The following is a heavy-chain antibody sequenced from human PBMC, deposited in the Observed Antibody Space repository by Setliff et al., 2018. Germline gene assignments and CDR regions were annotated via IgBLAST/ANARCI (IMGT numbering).Heavy chain of an antibody. J-gene: IGHJ6*03. D-gene: IGHD3-10*01. CDR2: ISSSSSYT. CDR3: ARDSVTMVRGVIRSYYYYYMDV. CDR1: GFTFSGYY. V-gene: IGHV3-11*05. Sequence: GGSLRLSCAASGFTFSGYYMQWVRQAPGKGLEWVSYISSSSSYTNYADSVKGRFTISRDNAKNSLYLQMNSLRAEDTAVYYYARDSVTMVRGVIRSYYYYYMDVWGKGTTVTVSS.